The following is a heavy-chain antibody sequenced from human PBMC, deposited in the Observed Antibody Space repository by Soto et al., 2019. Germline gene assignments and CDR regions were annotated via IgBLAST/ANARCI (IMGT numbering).Heavy chain of an antibody. CDR3: ARIHRYGGRGVDFDY. CDR1: GFSLSSYGMC. Sequence: SGPTLVNPTQTLTLTCTFSGFSLSSYGMCVSWIRQPPGKALEWLARIDWDDDKFYSTSLRSRLTISRDTSKNQVVLTMTNMDPEDTATYYCARIHRYGGRGVDFDYWGQGTLVTVSS. D-gene: IGHD2-15*01. V-gene: IGHV2-70*17. CDR2: IDWDDDK. J-gene: IGHJ4*02.